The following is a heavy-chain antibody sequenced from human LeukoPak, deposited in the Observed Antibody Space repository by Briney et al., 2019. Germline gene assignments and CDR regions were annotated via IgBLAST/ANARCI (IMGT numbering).Heavy chain of an antibody. D-gene: IGHD3-3*01. V-gene: IGHV3-23*01. Sequence: GGSLRLSCAASGFTFSSYAMSWVRQAPGKGLEWVSAISGSGGSTYYADSVKGRFTISRDNPKSTLYLQMNSLRAEDTAVYYCAKDLSGITIFGVVIIPDAFDIWGQGTMVTVSS. CDR2: ISGSGGST. CDR1: GFTFSSYA. CDR3: AKDLSGITIFGVVIIPDAFDI. J-gene: IGHJ3*02.